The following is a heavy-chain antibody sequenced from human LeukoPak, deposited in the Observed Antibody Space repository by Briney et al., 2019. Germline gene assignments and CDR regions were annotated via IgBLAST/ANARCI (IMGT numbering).Heavy chain of an antibody. CDR1: GLITDDYL. J-gene: IGHJ5*02. CDR3: VRESERSGWFDH. CDR2: ISGDGGSS. D-gene: IGHD1-26*01. Sequence: GGSLRLSCAAPGLITDDYLIHWVRQGPGKGLEWVSVISGDGGSSFYADSVRGRFTISRDNSKNSLSLQMSSLRSEDTALYFCVRESERSGWFDHWGQGTLVTVSS. V-gene: IGHV3-43*02.